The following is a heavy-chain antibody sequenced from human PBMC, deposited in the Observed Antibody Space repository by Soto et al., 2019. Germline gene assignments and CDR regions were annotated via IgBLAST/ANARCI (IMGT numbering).Heavy chain of an antibody. CDR2: INPSGGST. CDR3: ARATLPRRFIAFSSGFCLRGSDI. Sequence: ASVKVSCKASGYTFTSYYMHWVRQAPGQGLEWMGIINPSGGSTSYAQKFQGRVTMTRDTSTSTVYMELSSLRSEDTAVYYWARATLPRRFIAFSSGFCLRGSDIWVQGTIVTV. V-gene: IGHV1-46*03. D-gene: IGHD3-3*01. J-gene: IGHJ3*02. CDR1: GYTFTSYY.